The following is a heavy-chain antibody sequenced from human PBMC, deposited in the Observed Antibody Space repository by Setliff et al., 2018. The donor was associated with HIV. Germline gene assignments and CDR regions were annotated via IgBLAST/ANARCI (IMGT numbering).Heavy chain of an antibody. CDR3: ARRDGRSMNAFQI. D-gene: IGHD6-13*01. J-gene: IGHJ3*01. Sequence: GESLKISCKALDYTFTTYWIAWVRQMPGEGLEWMGIIYPDDSDIRYNPSFQSQVTISADKPITTAYLEIHNLKASDTATYYCARRDGRSMNAFQIWGPGTMVTVSS. V-gene: IGHV5-51*01. CDR2: IYPDDSDI. CDR1: DYTFTTYW.